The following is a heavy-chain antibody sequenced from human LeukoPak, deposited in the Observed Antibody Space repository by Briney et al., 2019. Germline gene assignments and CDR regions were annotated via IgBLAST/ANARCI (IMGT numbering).Heavy chain of an antibody. Sequence: PGGSLRLSCAASGFTFTDSDMIWVRQTPGKGLEWVSGITGSGRTTFYSDSVKGRFDISRDNSKNTVSLQMNSLRGEDTAIYYCANSFGYSPSWGQGTLVTVSS. J-gene: IGHJ5*01. V-gene: IGHV3-23*01. D-gene: IGHD2-21*01. CDR1: GFTFTDSD. CDR2: ITGSGRTT. CDR3: ANSFGYSPS.